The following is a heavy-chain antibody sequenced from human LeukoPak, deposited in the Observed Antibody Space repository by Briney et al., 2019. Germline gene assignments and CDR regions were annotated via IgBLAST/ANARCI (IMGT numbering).Heavy chain of an antibody. J-gene: IGHJ4*02. D-gene: IGHD4-11*01. V-gene: IGHV1-46*01. Sequence: ASVKVSCKSYGYTFTSYFMHWVRQAPGQGLEWMGIINPSGGSTNYAQKFQGRVTMTRDTSTSTVYMELSRLRSEDTAVYYCARDKWLTTTHYFDYWGQGTLVTVSS. CDR2: INPSGGST. CDR3: ARDKWLTTTHYFDY. CDR1: GYTFTSYF.